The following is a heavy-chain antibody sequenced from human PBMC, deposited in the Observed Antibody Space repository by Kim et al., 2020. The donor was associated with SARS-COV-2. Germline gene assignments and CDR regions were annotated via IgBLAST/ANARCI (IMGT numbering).Heavy chain of an antibody. CDR1: GFTFSKYG. J-gene: IGHJ4*02. V-gene: IGHV3-48*04. Sequence: GGSLGLSCAASGFTFSKYGFNWVRQAPGKGLEWVSHISGSGSPKYYAESVRGRFTISRDNAQNVLFLQMNSLRGEDTAVYYCVRGNVDNWGQGTLVTVSS. CDR3: VRGNVDN. D-gene: IGHD1-1*01. CDR2: ISGSGSPK.